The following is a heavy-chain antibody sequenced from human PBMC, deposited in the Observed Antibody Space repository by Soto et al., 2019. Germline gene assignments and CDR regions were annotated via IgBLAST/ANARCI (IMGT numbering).Heavy chain of an antibody. CDR3: AIWGCRYRSWFDP. J-gene: IGHJ5*02. V-gene: IGHV4-39*01. Sequence: QLQLQESGPGLVKPSETLSLTCTVSGGSISSSSYYWGWIRQPPGKGLEWIGSIYYSGSTYYNPSLKSRVTISVDTSKNQFSLKLSSVTAADTAVYYCAIWGCRYRSWFDPWGQGTLGPVSS. D-gene: IGHD2-8*02. CDR1: GGSISSSSYY. CDR2: IYYSGST.